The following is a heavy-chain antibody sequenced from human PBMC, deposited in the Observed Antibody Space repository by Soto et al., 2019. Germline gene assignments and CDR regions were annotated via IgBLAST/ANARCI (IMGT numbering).Heavy chain of an antibody. CDR1: GYTFSSYG. D-gene: IGHD3-10*01. CDR3: AGKYYYGSGPWY. Sequence: QVQLVQSGAEVKKPGASVKVSCKASGYTFSSYGISWVRQAPGQGLEWMGWISAYNGNTNYAQKLQGRVTMTTDTSTSTAYMGLRSMRSDEAAVYLCAGKYYYGSGPWYWGQGTLVNVSS. J-gene: IGHJ4*02. V-gene: IGHV1-18*01. CDR2: ISAYNGNT.